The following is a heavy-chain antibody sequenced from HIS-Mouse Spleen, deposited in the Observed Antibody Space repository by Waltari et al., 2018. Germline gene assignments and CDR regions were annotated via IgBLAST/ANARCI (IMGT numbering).Heavy chain of an antibody. Sequence: QLQLQESGPGLVKPSETLSLTCTVSGGSISSSSYYWGWIRQPPGKGLEWIGSIYYSGCTYYTPSLKSRVTISVDTSKNQFSLKLSSVTAADTAVYYCARGDAGYYYYYGMDVWGQGTTVTVSS. CDR2: IYYSGCT. D-gene: IGHD2-8*01. V-gene: IGHV4-39*07. CDR3: ARGDAGYYYYYGMDV. J-gene: IGHJ6*02. CDR1: GGSISSSSYY.